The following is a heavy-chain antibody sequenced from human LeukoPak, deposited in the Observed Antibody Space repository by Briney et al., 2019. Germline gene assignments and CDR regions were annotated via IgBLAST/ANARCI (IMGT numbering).Heavy chain of an antibody. CDR1: GFTFSDYY. D-gene: IGHD3-16*01. V-gene: IGHV3-11*04. CDR3: ASAGGRGYVDY. CDR2: ISSSGSTI. J-gene: IGHJ4*02. Sequence: GGSLRLSCAASGFTFSDYYMSWIRQAPGKGLEWVSYISSSGSTIYYADSVKGRFTISRDNSKNTLYLQMNSLRAEDTAVYYCASAGGRGYVDYWGQGTLVTVSS.